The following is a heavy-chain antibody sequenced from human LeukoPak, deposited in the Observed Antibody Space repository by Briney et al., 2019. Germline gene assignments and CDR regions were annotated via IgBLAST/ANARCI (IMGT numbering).Heavy chain of an antibody. CDR2: IYYSGST. J-gene: IGHJ4*02. CDR3: ARSDRSSWFKLEYYFDY. CDR1: GGSVSSGSYY. Sequence: PSETLSLTCTVSGGSVSSGSYYWSWIRQPPGKGLEWIGYIYYSGSTNYNPSLKSRVTISVDTSKNQFSLKLSSVTAADTAVYYCARSDRSSWFKLEYYFDYWGQGTLVTVSS. D-gene: IGHD6-13*01. V-gene: IGHV4-61*01.